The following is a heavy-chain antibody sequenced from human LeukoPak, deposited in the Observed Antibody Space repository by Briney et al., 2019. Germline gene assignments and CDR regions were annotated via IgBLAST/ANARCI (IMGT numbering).Heavy chain of an antibody. CDR1: GDSVSSNNAA. Sequence: SQTLSLTCAISGDSVSSNNAAWNWIRQSPARGLEWLGRTYCRSQCFSDYAVSVKSRITINPDTSKNQFSLQLNSVTHEDTALYYCASIKRGIVGGSDAFDIWGQGTMVTVSS. CDR3: ASIKRGIVGGSDAFDI. CDR2: TYCRSQCFS. D-gene: IGHD1-26*01. J-gene: IGHJ3*02. V-gene: IGHV6-1*01.